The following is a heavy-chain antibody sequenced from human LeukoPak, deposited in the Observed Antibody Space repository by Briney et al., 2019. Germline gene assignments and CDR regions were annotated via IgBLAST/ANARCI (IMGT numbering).Heavy chain of an antibody. D-gene: IGHD4-17*01. J-gene: IGHJ6*04. Sequence: ASVKVSCKASGYTFTGYYIHWVRQAPGQGLEWMGWINPNSGDTNYSQKFRGRVTMTRDTSITTAFMELSRLTSDDTAVYYCAREFMTTVTLDVWGKGTTVTVSS. CDR1: GYTFTGYY. CDR3: AREFMTTVTLDV. CDR2: INPNSGDT. V-gene: IGHV1-2*02.